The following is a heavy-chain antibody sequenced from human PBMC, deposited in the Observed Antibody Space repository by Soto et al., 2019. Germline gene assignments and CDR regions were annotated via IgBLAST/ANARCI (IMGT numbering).Heavy chain of an antibody. D-gene: IGHD3-10*01. Sequence: GGSLRLSCAASGFTFSSYSMNWVRQAPGKGLEWVSYISSSSSTIYYADSVKGRFTISRDNAKNSLYLQMNSLRDEDTAVYYCAREALWFGDRGIDYWGQGTLVTVSS. CDR2: ISSSSSTI. J-gene: IGHJ4*02. CDR3: AREALWFGDRGIDY. CDR1: GFTFSSYS. V-gene: IGHV3-48*02.